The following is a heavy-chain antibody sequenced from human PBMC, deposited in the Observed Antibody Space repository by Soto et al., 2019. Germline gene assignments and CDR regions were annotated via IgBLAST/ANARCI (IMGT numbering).Heavy chain of an antibody. CDR2: ISKDGSKK. D-gene: IGHD3-10*01. J-gene: IGHJ3*02. Sequence: PGGSLRLSCAASGFMFSGFGMHWVRQAPGKGLQWVAGISKDGSKKYYGDSVKGRFTISRDNSRKTLYLQMNGLRAEDTAVYYCANPSGYYFGLGSHDEASDMWGQGTVVTDSS. CDR3: ANPSGYYFGLGSHDEASDM. V-gene: IGHV3-30*18. CDR1: GFMFSGFG.